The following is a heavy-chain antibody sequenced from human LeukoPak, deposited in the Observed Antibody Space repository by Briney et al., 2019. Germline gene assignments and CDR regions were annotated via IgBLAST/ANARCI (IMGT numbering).Heavy chain of an antibody. CDR3: AGPGSYYSVYYYGMDV. CDR2: ISSSSSYI. D-gene: IGHD1-26*01. Sequence: PGGSLSLSCAASGFTFSSYSMNWVRQAPGKGLEWVSSISSSSSYIYYADSVKGRFTISRDNAKNSLYLQMNSLRAEDTAVYYCAGPGSYYSVYYYGMDVWGQGTTVTVSS. J-gene: IGHJ6*02. CDR1: GFTFSSYS. V-gene: IGHV3-21*01.